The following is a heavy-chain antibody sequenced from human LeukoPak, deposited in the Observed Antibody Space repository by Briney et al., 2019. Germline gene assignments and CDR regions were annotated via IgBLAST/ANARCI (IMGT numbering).Heavy chain of an antibody. CDR3: ARGIGYGCNYPVDY. V-gene: IGHV3-74*01. CDR1: GFTFSSYW. J-gene: IGHJ4*02. CDR2: IASDGSST. D-gene: IGHD5-24*01. Sequence: PGGSLRLSCAASGFTFSSYWMNWVRQAPGKGLVWVSRIASDGSSTTYADSVKGRFSISRDNAKNTLYLQMNSLRAEDTAVYYCARGIGYGCNYPVDYWGQGTLVTVSS.